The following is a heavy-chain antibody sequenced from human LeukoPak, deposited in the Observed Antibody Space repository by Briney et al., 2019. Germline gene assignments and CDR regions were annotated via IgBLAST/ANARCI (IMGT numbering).Heavy chain of an antibody. CDR1: GYTFTSYG. V-gene: IGHV1-18*01. CDR2: ISAYNGNT. CDR3: ARDPGGAYYYGSGSYGGAFDI. D-gene: IGHD3-10*01. J-gene: IGHJ3*02. Sequence: ASVKVSCKASGYTFTSYGISWVRQAPGQGLEWMGWISAYNGNTNYAQKLQGRVTMTTDTSTSTAYMELRSLRSDDTAVYYCARDPGGAYYYGSGSYGGAFDIWGQGTMVTVSS.